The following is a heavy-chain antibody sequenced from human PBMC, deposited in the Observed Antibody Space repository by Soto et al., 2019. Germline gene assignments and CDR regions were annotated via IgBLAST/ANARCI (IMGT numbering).Heavy chain of an antibody. CDR3: AKDPSDSWSGAPKD. CDR2: ISSGHNT. V-gene: IGHV3-23*01. J-gene: IGHJ4*02. Sequence: GGSLRLSCAASGFTFSSYAISWVRQAPGKGLEWVSRISSGHNTFYADSVKGRFTISRDNSKNTLYLQMNNLRDDDTAVYYCAKDPSDSWSGAPKDWGQGTLVTVSS. D-gene: IGHD3-3*01. CDR1: GFTFSSYA.